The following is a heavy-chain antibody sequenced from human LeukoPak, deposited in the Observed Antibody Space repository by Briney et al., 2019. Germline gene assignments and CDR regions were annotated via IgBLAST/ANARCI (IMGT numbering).Heavy chain of an antibody. Sequence: GALRLSCAASGFTFSSYGTSWVRQAPGKGLEWVSAISGSGGSTYYADSVKGRFTISRDNSKNTLYLQMNSLRVEDTAVYYCARANYGSGYVFDYWGQGTLVTVSS. V-gene: IGHV3-23*01. J-gene: IGHJ4*02. CDR1: GFTFSSYG. CDR3: ARANYGSGYVFDY. CDR2: ISGSGGST. D-gene: IGHD3-10*01.